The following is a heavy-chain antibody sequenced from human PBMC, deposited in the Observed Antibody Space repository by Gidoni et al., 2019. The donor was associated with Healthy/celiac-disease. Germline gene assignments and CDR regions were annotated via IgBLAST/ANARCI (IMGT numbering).Heavy chain of an antibody. D-gene: IGHD6-19*01. J-gene: IGHJ4*02. Sequence: QVQLVESGGGVVQPGRSLRPACAASGFTFSSYAMHWVRRAPGKGLEWVAVISQDVSNKYYADAVKGRFTISRDNSKNTLYLQMNSLRAEDTAVYYFARDLGMVAGLDYWGQGTLVTVSS. CDR1: GFTFSSYA. CDR2: ISQDVSNK. CDR3: ARDLGMVAGLDY. V-gene: IGHV3-30-3*01.